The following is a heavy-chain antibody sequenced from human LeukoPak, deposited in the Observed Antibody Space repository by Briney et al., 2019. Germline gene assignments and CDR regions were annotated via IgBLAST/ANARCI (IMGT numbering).Heavy chain of an antibody. D-gene: IGHD3-22*01. Sequence: SETLSLTCTVSGGSISSGDYYWSWIRQPPGKGLEWIGYIYYSGSTYYNPSLKSQVTISVDTSKNQFFLKLSSVTAADTAVYYCARDREGYDSSGYYRYFDYWGQGTLVTVSS. CDR1: GGSISSGDYY. J-gene: IGHJ4*02. CDR2: IYYSGST. V-gene: IGHV4-30-4*01. CDR3: ARDREGYDSSGYYRYFDY.